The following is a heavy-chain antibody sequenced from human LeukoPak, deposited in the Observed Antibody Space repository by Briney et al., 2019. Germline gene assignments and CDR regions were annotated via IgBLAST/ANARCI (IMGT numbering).Heavy chain of an antibody. CDR2: MYNRGST. Sequence: PSETLSLTCTVSGDSISNYWSWIRQSPGKELEWIGYMYNRGSTTYNPSLKSRVTISTDTSKNQFSLRLTSVTAADTAVYYCARAEKAVTGTLDSWGQGTLITVSS. J-gene: IGHJ4*02. CDR3: ARAEKAVTGTLDS. CDR1: GDSISNY. D-gene: IGHD6-19*01. V-gene: IGHV4-59*01.